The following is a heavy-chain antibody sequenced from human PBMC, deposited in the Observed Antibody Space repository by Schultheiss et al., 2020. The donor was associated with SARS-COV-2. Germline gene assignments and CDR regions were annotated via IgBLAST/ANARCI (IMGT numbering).Heavy chain of an antibody. CDR3: ARDQTSGWPTYWYFDL. Sequence: SETLSLTCTVSGGSVSSGSYYWSWIRQPPGKGLEWIGYIYYSGSTYYNPSLESRVTISVDTSKNQFSLKLSSVTAADTAVYYCARDQTSGWPTYWYFDLWGRGTLVTVSS. CDR1: GGSVSSGSYY. V-gene: IGHV4-31*03. D-gene: IGHD6-19*01. CDR2: IYYSGST. J-gene: IGHJ2*01.